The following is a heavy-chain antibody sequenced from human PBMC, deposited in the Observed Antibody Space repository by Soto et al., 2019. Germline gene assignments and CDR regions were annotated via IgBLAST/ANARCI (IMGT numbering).Heavy chain of an antibody. Sequence: GASVKVSCKASGYKFTDYYIHWIRQAPGQGLEWMGWVRPKSGGTSYAQKFQGWVTMTRDTSITTVYMELTRLKSDDTATYYCARAESAVVTGFDYWGQGTQVNVSS. CDR2: VRPKSGGT. V-gene: IGHV1-2*04. CDR3: ARAESAVVTGFDY. D-gene: IGHD1-1*01. J-gene: IGHJ4*02. CDR1: GYKFTDYY.